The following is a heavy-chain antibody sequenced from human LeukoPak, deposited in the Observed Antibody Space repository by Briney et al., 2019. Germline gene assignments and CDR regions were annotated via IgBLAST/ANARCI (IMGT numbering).Heavy chain of an antibody. V-gene: IGHV4-39*07. CDR3: AREGGDYGGSSQFRYFDL. J-gene: IGHJ2*01. Sequence: SETLSLTCTVSGGSISSSSYYWGWIRQPPGKGLEWIGSIYYSGTTYYNPSLKSRVTISVDTSRNQFSLKLSSVTAADTAVYYCAREGGDYGGSSQFRYFDLWGRGTLVTVSS. CDR1: GGSISSSSYY. CDR2: IYYSGTT. D-gene: IGHD4-23*01.